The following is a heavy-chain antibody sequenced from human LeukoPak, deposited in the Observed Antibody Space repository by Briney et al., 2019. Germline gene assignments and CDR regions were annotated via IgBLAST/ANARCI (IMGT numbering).Heavy chain of an antibody. V-gene: IGHV3-53*01. CDR1: GFTVSSNY. CDR2: IYSGGST. J-gene: IGHJ4*02. D-gene: IGHD3-10*01. CDR3: AKDPNLLLWFGEYDY. Sequence: GGSLRLSCAASGFTVSSNYMSWVRQAPGKGLEWVSVIYSGGSTYYADSVKGRFTISRDNSKNTLYLQMNSLRAEDTAVYYCAKDPNLLLWFGEYDYWGQGTLVTVSS.